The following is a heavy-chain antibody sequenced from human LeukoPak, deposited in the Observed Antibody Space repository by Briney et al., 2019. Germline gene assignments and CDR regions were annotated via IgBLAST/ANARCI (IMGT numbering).Heavy chain of an antibody. J-gene: IGHJ6*02. V-gene: IGHV4-59*12. Sequence: SETLSLTCTVSGGSMTYYYWTWIRQPPGKGLEWIGYIYYSGNTSYNPSLKSRVTMSVDTSKNQVSLKVNSVTAADTAVYYCARDRLTYYGMDVWGQGTTVTVSS. CDR2: IYYSGNT. CDR1: GGSMTYYY. D-gene: IGHD3-16*01. CDR3: ARDRLTYYGMDV.